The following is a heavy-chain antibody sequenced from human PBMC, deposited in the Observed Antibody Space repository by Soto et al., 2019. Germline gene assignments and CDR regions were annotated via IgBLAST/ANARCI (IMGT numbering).Heavy chain of an antibody. CDR3: VRDRDLDRDMVHADL. CDR1: GFTISGCS. Sequence: GGSLRLSCEASGFTISGCSMNWVRQAPGKGLEWLAYITIRTGNIVYADSVRGRFTISADNAENSVFLQMDSLRDEDTAVYFCVRDRDLDRDMVHADLWGQGTLVTVSS. J-gene: IGHJ4*01. CDR2: ITIRTGNI. D-gene: IGHD5-18*01. V-gene: IGHV3-48*02.